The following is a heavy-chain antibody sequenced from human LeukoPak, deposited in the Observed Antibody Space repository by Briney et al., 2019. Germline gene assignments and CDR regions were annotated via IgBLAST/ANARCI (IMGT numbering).Heavy chain of an antibody. V-gene: IGHV3-30*02. CDR3: AKIARQLIYYFDY. D-gene: IGHD2-21*01. CDR1: GFTFSSYG. J-gene: IGHJ4*02. CDR2: IRYDGSNK. Sequence: GGSLRLSCAASGFTFSSYGMHWVRQAPGKGLEWVAFIRYDGSNKYYADSVKGRFTISRDNSKNTLNLQMNSLRAEDTAVYYCAKIARQLIYYFDYWGQGTLVTVSS.